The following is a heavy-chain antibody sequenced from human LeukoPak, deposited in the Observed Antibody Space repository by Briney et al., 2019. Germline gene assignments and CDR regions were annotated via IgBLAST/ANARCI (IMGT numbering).Heavy chain of an antibody. CDR2: IYYSGST. J-gene: IGHJ4*02. D-gene: IGHD4-11*01. Sequence: PSETLSLTCTVSGGSISSSSYYWGWIRQPPGKGLEWIGSIYYSGSTYYNPSLKSRVTISVDTSKNQFSLKLSSVTAADTAVYYCARGTDTVTSPPDYWDQGTLVTVSS. V-gene: IGHV4-39*07. CDR1: GGSISSSSYY. CDR3: ARGTDTVTSPPDY.